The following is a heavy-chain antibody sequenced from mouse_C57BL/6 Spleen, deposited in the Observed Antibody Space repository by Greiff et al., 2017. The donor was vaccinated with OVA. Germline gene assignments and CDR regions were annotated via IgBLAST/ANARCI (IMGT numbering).Heavy chain of an antibody. CDR1: GFTFSDYG. CDR2: ISSGSSTI. V-gene: IGHV5-17*01. Sequence: EVQLQESGGGLVKPGGSLKLSCAASGFTFSDYGMHWVRQAPEKGLEWVAYISSGSSTIYYADTVKGRFTISRDNAKNTLFLQMTSLRSEDTAMYYCANYGSKAAYWGQGTLVTVSA. CDR3: ANYGSKAAY. J-gene: IGHJ3*01. D-gene: IGHD1-1*01.